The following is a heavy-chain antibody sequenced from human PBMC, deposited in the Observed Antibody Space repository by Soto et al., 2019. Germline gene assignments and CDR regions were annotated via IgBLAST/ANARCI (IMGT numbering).Heavy chain of an antibody. J-gene: IGHJ5*02. CDR1: GGSIGSGGYY. CDR2: IYYSGST. V-gene: IGHV4-31*03. Sequence: SETLSLTCTVSGGSIGSGGYYWSWIRQHPGKGLEWIGYIYYSGSTYYNPSLKSRVTISVDTSKNQFSLKLSSVTAADTAVYYCARFGFGELQPWGQGTLVTVSS. CDR3: ARFGFGELQP. D-gene: IGHD3-10*01.